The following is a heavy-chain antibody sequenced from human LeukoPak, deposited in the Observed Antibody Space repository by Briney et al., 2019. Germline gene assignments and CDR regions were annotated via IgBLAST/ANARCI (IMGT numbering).Heavy chain of an antibody. D-gene: IGHD1-26*01. CDR3: ARGYYLSDY. J-gene: IGHJ4*02. V-gene: IGHV3-53*01. CDR1: GFTFSTYG. CDR2: IYSGGST. Sequence: QPGGSLRLSCAASGFTFSTYGMSWVRQAPGKGLEWVSVIYSGGSTYYADSVKGRFTISRDNSKNTLYLQMNSLRAEDTAVYYCARGYYLSDYWGQGTLVTVSS.